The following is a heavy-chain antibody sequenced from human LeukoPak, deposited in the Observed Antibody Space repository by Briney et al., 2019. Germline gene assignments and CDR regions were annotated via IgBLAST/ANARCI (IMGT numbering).Heavy chain of an antibody. D-gene: IGHD6-19*01. CDR1: GGSFSGYY. CDR3: ARGRYSSGWYSVYYMDV. Sequence: PSETLSLTCAVYGGSFSGYYWSWIRQPPGKGLEWIGEINHSGSTNYNPSLKSRVTISVDTSKNQFSLKLSSVTAADTAVYYCARGRYSSGWYSVYYMDVWGKGTTVTVSS. J-gene: IGHJ6*03. CDR2: INHSGST. V-gene: IGHV4-34*01.